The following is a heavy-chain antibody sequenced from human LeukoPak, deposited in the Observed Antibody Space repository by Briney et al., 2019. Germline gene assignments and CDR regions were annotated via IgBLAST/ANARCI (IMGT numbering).Heavy chain of an antibody. CDR2: INPNGGGT. D-gene: IGHD3-16*02. J-gene: IGHJ4*02. Sequence: ASVKVSCKASEYTFTGYYMHWVRQAPGQGLEWMGRINPNGGGTGYAQKFQGRVTMTRNTSISTAYMELSSLRSEDTAVYYCARVRAMITFGGVIDHFDYWGQGTLVTVSS. CDR3: ARVRAMITFGGVIDHFDY. CDR1: EYTFTGYY. V-gene: IGHV1-2*06.